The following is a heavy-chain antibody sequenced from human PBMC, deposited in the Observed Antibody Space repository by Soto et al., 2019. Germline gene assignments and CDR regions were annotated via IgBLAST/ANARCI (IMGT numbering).Heavy chain of an antibody. D-gene: IGHD6-13*01. V-gene: IGHV3-53*01. CDR2: IYSGGST. J-gene: IGHJ6*02. CDR1: GFTVSSNY. CDR3: ARAGSSWYLPNGMDV. Sequence: GGSLRLSCAASGFTVSSNYMSWVRQAPGKGLEWVSVIYSGGSTYYADSVKGRFTISRDNSKNTLYLQMNSLRAEDTAVYYCARAGSSWYLPNGMDVWGQGTTVTVS.